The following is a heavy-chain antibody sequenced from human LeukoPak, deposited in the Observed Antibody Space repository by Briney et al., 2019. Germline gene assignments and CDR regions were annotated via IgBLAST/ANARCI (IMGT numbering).Heavy chain of an antibody. V-gene: IGHV1-24*01. D-gene: IGHD3-10*01. CDR1: GYTFTGYY. Sequence: ASVKVSCKASGYTFTGYYMHWVRQAPGKGLEWMGGFNPEDGETIYAEKFQGRVSMTEDTSTDTAYMELSSLRSEDTAVYYCATVGVPLGFEEPRMDVWGQGTTVTVSS. CDR2: FNPEDGET. J-gene: IGHJ6*02. CDR3: ATVGVPLGFEEPRMDV.